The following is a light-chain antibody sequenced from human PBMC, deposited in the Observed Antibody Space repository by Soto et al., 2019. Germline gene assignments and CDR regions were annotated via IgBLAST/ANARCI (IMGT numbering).Light chain of an antibody. Sequence: EIVLTQSPGTLSLSPGERATLSCRASQSVSSSYLAWYQQKPGQAPRLLIYGASSRATGIPDRFSGSGAGTDFTLTISRLEPEEFAVYYCQQYGSSPTFGQGNKVELK. CDR3: QQYGSSPT. J-gene: IGKJ1*01. V-gene: IGKV3-20*01. CDR1: QSVSSSY. CDR2: GAS.